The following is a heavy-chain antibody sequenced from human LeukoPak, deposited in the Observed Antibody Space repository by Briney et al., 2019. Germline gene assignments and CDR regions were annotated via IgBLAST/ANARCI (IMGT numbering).Heavy chain of an antibody. D-gene: IGHD5-24*01. V-gene: IGHV3-23*01. Sequence: PGGSLRESFPASGFTFTSYAIRWVRQAPGKGLEWVSSLSASGDGTFYADSVKGRFTISRDDSMNTLYLQMNSLRTQDTAVYYCAKDPREGYSLTRPCYFDFWYWGTLVTVSS. CDR3: AKDPREGYSLTRPCYFDF. CDR2: LSASGDGT. CDR1: GFTFTSYA. J-gene: IGHJ4*02.